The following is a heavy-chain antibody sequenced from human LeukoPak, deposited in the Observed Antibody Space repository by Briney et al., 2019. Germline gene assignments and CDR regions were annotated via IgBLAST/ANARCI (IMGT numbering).Heavy chain of an antibody. CDR1: GLTLRNSW. J-gene: IGHJ6*02. V-gene: IGHV3-74*01. D-gene: IGHD6-19*01. CDR2: IKSDGTMT. Sequence: GGSLRLSCGASGLTLRNSWMHWVRQAPGKGLVWVSRIKSDGTMTNYEDSVKGRFTISRENAKNTLHLQMNSLRAAETAVYYCARGLAVAGNCMDVWGQGTTVTVSS. CDR3: ARGLAVAGNCMDV.